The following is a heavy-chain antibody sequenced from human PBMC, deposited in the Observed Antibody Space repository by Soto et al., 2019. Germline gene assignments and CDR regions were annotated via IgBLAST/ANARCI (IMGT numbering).Heavy chain of an antibody. CDR1: GYTFTSYG. V-gene: IGHV1-18*01. D-gene: IGHD2-21*02. J-gene: IGHJ6*02. CDR2: ISAYNGNT. CDR3: ARTLYCGGDCSHYYYYGMDV. Sequence: ASVKVSCKASGYTFTSYGISWVRQAPGQGLEWMGWISAYNGNTNYAQKLQGRVTMITDTSTSTAYMELRSLRSDDTAVYYCARTLYCGGDCSHYYYYGMDVWGQGTTVTVSS.